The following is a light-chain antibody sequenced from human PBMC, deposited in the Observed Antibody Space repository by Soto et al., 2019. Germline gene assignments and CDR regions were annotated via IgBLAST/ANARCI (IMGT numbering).Light chain of an antibody. CDR2: DAS. CDR3: QQYESLPLT. J-gene: IGKJ5*01. V-gene: IGKV3-11*01. Sequence: EIVLTQSPATLSLSPGERATLSCRASQSVSSYLAWYQQKPGQAPRLLIYDASNRATGIPARFSGSGSGTGFTFTISSLQPEDFATYYCQQYESLPLTFGQATRRR. CDR1: QSVSSY.